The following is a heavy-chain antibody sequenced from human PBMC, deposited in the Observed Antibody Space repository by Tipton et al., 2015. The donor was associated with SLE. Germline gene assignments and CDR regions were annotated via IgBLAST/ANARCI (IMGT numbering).Heavy chain of an antibody. J-gene: IGHJ4*02. CDR1: GGSFSGYY. CDR2: INHSGST. D-gene: IGHD6-6*01. CDR3: ARGQSSSSPFDY. V-gene: IGHV4-34*01. Sequence: LRLSCAVYGGSFSGYYWSWIRQPPGKGLEWIGEINHSGSTNYNPSLKSRVTISVDTSKNQFSLKLSSVTAADTAVYYCARGQSSSSPFDYWGQGTLVTVSS.